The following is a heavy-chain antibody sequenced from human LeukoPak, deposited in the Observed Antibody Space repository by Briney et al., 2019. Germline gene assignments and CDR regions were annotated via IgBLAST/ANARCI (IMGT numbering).Heavy chain of an antibody. CDR3: ARGERGLYCSSTSCYPVL. J-gene: IGHJ4*02. CDR2: ISSSSSYI. V-gene: IGHV3-21*01. Sequence: RPGGSLRLSCAASGSTFSSYSMNWVRQAPGKGLEWVSSISSSSSYIYYADSVKGRFTISRDNAKNSLYLQMNSLRAEDAAVYYCARGERGLYCSSTSCYPVLGGQGTLVTVSS. D-gene: IGHD2-2*01. CDR1: GSTFSSYS.